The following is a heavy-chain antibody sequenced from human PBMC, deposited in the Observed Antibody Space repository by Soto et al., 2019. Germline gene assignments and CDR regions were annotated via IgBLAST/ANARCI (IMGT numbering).Heavy chain of an antibody. Sequence: QVQLVQSGAEVKKPGSSVKVSCKASGGTFSSYAISWVRQAPGQGLEWMGGIIPIFGTANYAQKFQGRVTITADESKSTAYMELGSLRSEDTTVYYCARGVAAAGTGGWFDPWGQGTLVTVSS. V-gene: IGHV1-69*12. CDR2: IIPIFGTA. D-gene: IGHD6-13*01. J-gene: IGHJ5*02. CDR3: ARGVAAAGTGGWFDP. CDR1: GGTFSSYA.